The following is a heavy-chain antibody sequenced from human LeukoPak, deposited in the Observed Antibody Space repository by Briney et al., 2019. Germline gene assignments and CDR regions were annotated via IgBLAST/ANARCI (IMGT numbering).Heavy chain of an antibody. CDR2: IIPIFGTA. CDR1: GGTFSSYA. V-gene: IGHV1-69*05. Sequence: ASVKVSCKASGGTFSSYAISWVRQAPGQGLEWMGGIIPIFGTANYAQKFQGRVTITTDESTSTAYMELSSLRSEDTAVYYCAREENSTPGAFDIWGQGTMVTVSS. CDR3: AREENSTPGAFDI. D-gene: IGHD2-15*01. J-gene: IGHJ3*02.